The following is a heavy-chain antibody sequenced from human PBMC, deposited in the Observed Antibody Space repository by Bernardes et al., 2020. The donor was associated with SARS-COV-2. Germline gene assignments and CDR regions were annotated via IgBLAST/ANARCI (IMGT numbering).Heavy chain of an antibody. CDR2: VETPGST. Sequence: SSTLTPTCTVSGGSIPSGHYYWTWIRQPAGAGLEYIRRVETPGSTNYNPSLKSRVTISLDTSENQFSLKLTSATAADTAVYYCAREIGNSWYLFDPWGQGTLVTVSS. CDR1: GGSIPSGHYY. CDR3: AREIGNSWYLFDP. D-gene: IGHD1-1*01. J-gene: IGHJ5*02. V-gene: IGHV4-61*02.